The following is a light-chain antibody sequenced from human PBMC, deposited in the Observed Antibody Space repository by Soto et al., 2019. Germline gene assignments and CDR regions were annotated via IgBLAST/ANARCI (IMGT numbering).Light chain of an antibody. CDR2: DAS. Sequence: DIQMTQSPSTLSASVVGRVTITCRASQSISSWLAWYQQKPGKAPKLLIYDASSLESGVPSRFSGSGSGTEFTLTISSLQPDDFATYYCQQYNSYSVPFGQGTKVDIK. V-gene: IGKV1-5*01. CDR1: QSISSW. J-gene: IGKJ1*01. CDR3: QQYNSYSVP.